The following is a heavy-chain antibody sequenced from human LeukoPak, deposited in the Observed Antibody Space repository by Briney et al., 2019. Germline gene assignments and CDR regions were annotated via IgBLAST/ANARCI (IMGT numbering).Heavy chain of an antibody. CDR2: INAGNGNT. Sequence: GASVKVSCKTSGYTFTRYAMHWVRQAPGQRLEWMGWINAGNGNTKYSQKFQGRVTITRDTSASTAYMELSSLRSEDTAVYYCARGPYSSSWYFRNWFDPWGQGTLVTVSS. CDR3: ARGPYSSSWYFRNWFDP. V-gene: IGHV1-3*01. J-gene: IGHJ5*02. D-gene: IGHD6-13*01. CDR1: GYTFTRYA.